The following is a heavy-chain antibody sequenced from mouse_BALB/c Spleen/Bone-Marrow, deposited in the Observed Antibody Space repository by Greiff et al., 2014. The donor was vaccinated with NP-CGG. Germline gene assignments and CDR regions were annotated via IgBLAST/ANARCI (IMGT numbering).Heavy chain of an antibody. D-gene: IGHD1-1*02. V-gene: IGHV1-85*01. CDR3: ASDYGGVIDY. Sequence: VQLQQPEAEPVKPGASVKLSCKASGYTFTSYDINWVRQRPEQGLEWIGWIFPGDGSTKYNEKFKGKATLTTDKSSSTAYMKHSRLTSEDSAVYFCASDYGGVIDYWGQGTSVTVSS. CDR2: IFPGDGST. J-gene: IGHJ4*01. CDR1: GYTFTSYD.